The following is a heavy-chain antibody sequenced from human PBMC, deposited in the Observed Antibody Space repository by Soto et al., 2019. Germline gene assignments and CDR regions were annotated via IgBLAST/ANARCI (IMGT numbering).Heavy chain of an antibody. Sequence: GGSLRLSCGTSGFTFANFGMHWVRQAPGKGLEWVAVISYDGSNKYYADSVKGRFTISRDNSKNTLYLQMNSLRAEDTAVYYCAKFGFKGSSWTHYWGQGTLVTVSS. CDR1: GFTFANFG. CDR2: ISYDGSNK. CDR3: AKFGFKGSSWTHY. D-gene: IGHD6-13*01. V-gene: IGHV3-30*18. J-gene: IGHJ4*02.